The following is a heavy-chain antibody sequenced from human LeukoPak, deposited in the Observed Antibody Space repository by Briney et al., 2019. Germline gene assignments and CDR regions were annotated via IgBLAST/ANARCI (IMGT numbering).Heavy chain of an antibody. V-gene: IGHV3-66*02. CDR2: IYSGGST. J-gene: IGHJ3*02. D-gene: IGHD2-15*01. CDR3: ATASLGGTDAFDI. Sequence: TGGSLRLSCAASGFTFSSYAMSWVRQAPGKGLEWVSVIYSGGSTYYADSVKGRFTISRDNSKNTLYLQMNSLRAEDTAVYYCATASLGGTDAFDIWGQGTMVTVSS. CDR1: GFTFSSYA.